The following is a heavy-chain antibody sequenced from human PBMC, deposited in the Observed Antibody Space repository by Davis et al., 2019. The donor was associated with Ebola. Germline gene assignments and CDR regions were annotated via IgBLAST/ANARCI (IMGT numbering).Heavy chain of an antibody. D-gene: IGHD6-19*01. CDR3: ARDQYSSGWYYYFDN. J-gene: IGHJ4*02. V-gene: IGHV4-4*07. CDR1: GGSISSYY. CDR2: IYTSGST. Sequence: PSETLSLTCTVSGGSISSYYWSWIRQPAGKGLEWIGRIYTSGSTNYNPSLKCRVTMSVDTSKNQFSLKLSSVTAADTAVYYCARDQYSSGWYYYFDNWGQGTLVTVSS.